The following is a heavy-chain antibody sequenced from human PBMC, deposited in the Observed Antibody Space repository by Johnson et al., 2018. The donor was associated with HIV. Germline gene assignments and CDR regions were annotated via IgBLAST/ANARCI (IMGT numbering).Heavy chain of an antibody. J-gene: IGHJ3*02. Sequence: EVQLVESGGGLVQPGGSLRLSCAASGFTVSSNYMSWVRQAPGKGLEWVSVIYSGGSTYYADSVKGRFTISRDNSNNTLYLQMNSLSAEDTAVYYCARGLVSLEDGFDIWGQGTMVNVSS. CDR1: GFTVSSNY. CDR2: IYSGGST. D-gene: IGHD3-16*02. CDR3: ARGLVSLEDGFDI. V-gene: IGHV3-66*02.